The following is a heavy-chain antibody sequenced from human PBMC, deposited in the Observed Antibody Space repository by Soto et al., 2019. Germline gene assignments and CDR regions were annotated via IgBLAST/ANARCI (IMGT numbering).Heavy chain of an antibody. Sequence: SETLSLTCTVSGGSISSSSYYWGWIRQPPGKGLEWIGSIYYSGSTYYNPSLKSRVTISVDTSKNQFSLKLSSVTAADTAVYYCARVLGSGQIPPPGPYYGMDVWGQGTTVTVSS. V-gene: IGHV4-39*01. J-gene: IGHJ6*02. CDR2: IYYSGST. CDR1: GGSISSSSYY. CDR3: ARVLGSGQIPPPGPYYGMDV. D-gene: IGHD3-10*01.